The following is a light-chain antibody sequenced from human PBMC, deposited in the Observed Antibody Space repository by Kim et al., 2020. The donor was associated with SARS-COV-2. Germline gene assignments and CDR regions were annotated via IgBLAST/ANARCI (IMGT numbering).Light chain of an antibody. CDR2: TAN. Sequence: RHSSALTCTGSSEPVGHPGASLLETRRSHAPKPLSYTANNRPSGISERFAAPPAGNAYSLTIAGLRPEDEADYYCSAWDRSLDAVVLGGGTQLT. J-gene: IGLJ2*01. V-gene: IGLV10-54*01. CDR1: SEPVGHPG. CDR3: SAWDRSLDAVV.